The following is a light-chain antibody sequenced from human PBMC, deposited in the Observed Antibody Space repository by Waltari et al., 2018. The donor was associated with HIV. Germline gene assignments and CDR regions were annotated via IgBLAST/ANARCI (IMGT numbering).Light chain of an antibody. CDR3: AAWDDSLNGPV. CDR1: SSNIGSNI. Sequence: QSVLTQPPSASGTPGQRVTISCSGSSSNIGSNIVNWFQQLPGPAPTLLIYSNYQRPPGGPARFSGSKSGTAASLAISGLQSEDEADYYCAAWDDSLNGPVFGGGTKLTVL. CDR2: SNY. J-gene: IGLJ2*01. V-gene: IGLV1-44*01.